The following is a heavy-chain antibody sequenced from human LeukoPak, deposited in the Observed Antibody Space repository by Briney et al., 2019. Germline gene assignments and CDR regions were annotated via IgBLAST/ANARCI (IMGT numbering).Heavy chain of an antibody. CDR3: SMRADAFDI. D-gene: IGHD3-16*01. J-gene: IGHJ4*02. V-gene: IGHV4-34*01. CDR1: GGSFSGYY. CDR2: INHSGST. Sequence: SETLSLTCAVYGGSFSGYYWSWIRQPPGKGLEWIGEINHSGSTNYNPSLKSRVTISVDTSKNQFSLKLSSVTAADTAVYYCSMRADAFDIWGQGTLVTVSS.